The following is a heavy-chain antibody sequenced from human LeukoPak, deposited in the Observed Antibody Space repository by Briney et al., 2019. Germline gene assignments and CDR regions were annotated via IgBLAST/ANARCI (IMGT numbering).Heavy chain of an antibody. CDR1: GGSISSYY. CDR3: ARGHTIFGVVIEVANWFDP. D-gene: IGHD3-3*01. CDR2: IYYSGST. Sequence: SETLSLTCTVSGGSISSYYWSWIRQPPGKGLEWIGYIYYSGSTNYNPSLKSRVTISVDTSKNQFSLKLSPVTAADTAVYYCARGHTIFGVVIEVANWFDPWGQGTLVTVSS. V-gene: IGHV4-59*01. J-gene: IGHJ5*02.